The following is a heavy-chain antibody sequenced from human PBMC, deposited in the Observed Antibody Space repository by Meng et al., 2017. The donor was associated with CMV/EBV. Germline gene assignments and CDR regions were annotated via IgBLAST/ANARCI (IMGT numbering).Heavy chain of an antibody. D-gene: IGHD3-3*01. Sequence: GESLQISCAASGFTFSSYAMNWVRPAPGKGLEWVSYISSSGSTIYYADSVKGRFTISRDNAKNSLYLQMNSLRAEDTAVYYCARDLHTYDFWSGYRIYYYYYYGMDVWGQGTTVTVSS. J-gene: IGHJ6*02. V-gene: IGHV3-48*03. CDR1: GFTFSSYA. CDR2: ISSSGSTI. CDR3: ARDLHTYDFWSGYRIYYYYYYGMDV.